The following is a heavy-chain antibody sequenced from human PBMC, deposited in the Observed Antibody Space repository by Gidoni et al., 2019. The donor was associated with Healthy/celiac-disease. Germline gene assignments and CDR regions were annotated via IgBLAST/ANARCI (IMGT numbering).Heavy chain of an antibody. Sequence: IGYIYYSGSTNYNPSLKSRVTISVDTSKNQFSLKLSSVTAADTAVYYCARYVVPAPGGMDVWGQGTTVTVSS. CDR2: IYYSGST. V-gene: IGHV4-59*01. D-gene: IGHD2-2*01. J-gene: IGHJ6*02. CDR3: ARYVVPAPGGMDV.